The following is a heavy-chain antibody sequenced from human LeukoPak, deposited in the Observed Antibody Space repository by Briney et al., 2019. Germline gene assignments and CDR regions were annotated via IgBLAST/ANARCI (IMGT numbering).Heavy chain of an antibody. CDR2: ISWNSGSI. D-gene: IGHD6-13*01. V-gene: IGHV3-9*01. Sequence: GGSLRLSCAASGFTFDDYAMHWVRQAPGKGLEWVSGISWNSGSIGNADSVKGRFTISRDNAKNSLYLQMNSLRAEDTALYYCAKDRSSSWSLGAFDIWGQGTMVTVSS. CDR1: GFTFDDYA. CDR3: AKDRSSSWSLGAFDI. J-gene: IGHJ3*02.